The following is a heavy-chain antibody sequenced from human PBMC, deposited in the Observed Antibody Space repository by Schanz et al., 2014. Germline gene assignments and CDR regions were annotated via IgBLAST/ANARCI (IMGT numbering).Heavy chain of an antibody. V-gene: IGHV3-11*01. J-gene: IGHJ6*02. CDR3: ARYGFRKFGVVYGLAV. Sequence: VQLVESGGELIQPGGSLRLSCAGSGFTFADYYMTWIRQAPGKGLEWISYVSSYDTTVSYADSVKGRFTISRDNAKNSVYLQMNSLRVEDTAVYYCARYGFRKFGVVYGLAVWGQGTTVTVS. CDR1: GFTFADYY. D-gene: IGHD3-3*01. CDR2: VSSYDTTV.